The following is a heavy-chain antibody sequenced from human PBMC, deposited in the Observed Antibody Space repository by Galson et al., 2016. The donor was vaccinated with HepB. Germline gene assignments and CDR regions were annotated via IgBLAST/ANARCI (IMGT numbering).Heavy chain of an antibody. CDR1: GYTFTGHH. J-gene: IGHJ3*01. D-gene: IGHD3-16*02. Sequence: SVKVSCKASGYTFTGHHIHWVRQAPDTGATYYAENFQGRLTLTRDTSISTGYMELSRLTSDDTAIYYCARVGGDYVWGSYRFWGQGTLVTVSS. V-gene: IGHV1-2*02. CDR3: ARVGGDYVWGSYRF. CDR2: TGAT.